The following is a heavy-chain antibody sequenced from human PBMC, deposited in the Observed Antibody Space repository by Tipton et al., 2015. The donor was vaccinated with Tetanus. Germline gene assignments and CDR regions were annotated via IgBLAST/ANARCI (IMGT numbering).Heavy chain of an antibody. Sequence: SLRLSCADSEFNVSYKYISWVRQAPGKGLEWVSLIYSTGRTHYADSVKGRFTISRDSGKNLLYLQMNSLRVEDTAVYYCARDFGAGSYRPQTGFDYWGRGTLVTVSS. CDR2: IYSTGRT. V-gene: IGHV3-53*01. CDR3: ARDFGAGSYRPQTGFDY. D-gene: IGHD3-10*01. J-gene: IGHJ4*02. CDR1: EFNVSYKY.